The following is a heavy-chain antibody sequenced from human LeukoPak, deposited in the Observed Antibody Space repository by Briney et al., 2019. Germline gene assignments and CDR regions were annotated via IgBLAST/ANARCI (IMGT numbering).Heavy chain of an antibody. D-gene: IGHD3-10*01. CDR3: ARVKVPPTYYYGMDV. Sequence: SETLSLTCAVYGGSFSGYYWSWIRQPPGKGLEWIGEINHSGSTNYNPSLKSRVTISVDTSKNQFSLKLSSVNAADTAVYYCARVKVPPTYYYGMDVWGQGTTVTVSS. CDR1: GGSFSGYY. CDR2: INHSGST. V-gene: IGHV4-34*01. J-gene: IGHJ6*02.